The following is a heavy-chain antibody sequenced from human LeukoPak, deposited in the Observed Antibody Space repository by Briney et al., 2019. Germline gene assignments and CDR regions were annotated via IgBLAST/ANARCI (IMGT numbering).Heavy chain of an antibody. Sequence: GGSLRLSCAASGFTFSDYYMNWIRQAPGKGLEWVSSISSSSSYIYYADSLKGRFTISRDNAKNSLYLQMNSLRAEDTAVYYCARARNDYGDYVFDFWGQGTLVTVSS. V-gene: IGHV3-21*01. J-gene: IGHJ4*02. CDR3: ARARNDYGDYVFDF. D-gene: IGHD4-17*01. CDR1: GFTFSDYY. CDR2: ISSSSSYI.